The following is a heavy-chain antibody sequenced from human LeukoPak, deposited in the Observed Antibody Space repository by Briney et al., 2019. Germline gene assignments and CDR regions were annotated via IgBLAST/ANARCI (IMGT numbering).Heavy chain of an antibody. CDR1: GGSISSGGYY. D-gene: IGHD2-15*01. CDR2: IYYSGST. Sequence: SETLSLTCTVSGGSISSGGYYWSWIRQHPGKGLEWIGYIYYSGSTYYNPSLKSRVTISVDTSKNQFSLKLSSVTAADTAVYYCARDRVDIVVVVAATSWFDPWGQGTLVTVSS. CDR3: ARDRVDIVVVVAATSWFDP. J-gene: IGHJ5*02. V-gene: IGHV4-31*03.